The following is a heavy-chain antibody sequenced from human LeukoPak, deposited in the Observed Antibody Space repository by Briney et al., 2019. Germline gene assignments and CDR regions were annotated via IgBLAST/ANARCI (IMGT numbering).Heavy chain of an antibody. Sequence: GGSLRLSCAVSGFTFSSDSMNWVRQAPGKGLEWVSSISSGSNYIYYADSVKGRFTISRDNAKNSLYLQMNSLRAEDTAVYYCARASGSGSYYPRDWGQGTLVTVSS. J-gene: IGHJ4*02. CDR2: ISSGSNYI. CDR1: GFTFSSDS. CDR3: ARASGSGSYYPRD. D-gene: IGHD3-10*01. V-gene: IGHV3-21*01.